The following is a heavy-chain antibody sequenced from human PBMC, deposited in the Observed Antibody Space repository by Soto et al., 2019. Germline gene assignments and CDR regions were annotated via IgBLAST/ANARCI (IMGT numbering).Heavy chain of an antibody. D-gene: IGHD1-1*01. J-gene: IGHJ4*02. Sequence: PSETLSLTCAVYGGSFSGYYWSWIRQPPGKGLEWTGEINHSGSTNYNPSLKSRVTISVDTSKNQFSLKLSSVTAADTAVYYCVISRAFGNTRLFYLWGQGSLVTVSS. V-gene: IGHV4-34*01. CDR1: GGSFSGYY. CDR3: VISRAFGNTRLFYL. CDR2: INHSGST.